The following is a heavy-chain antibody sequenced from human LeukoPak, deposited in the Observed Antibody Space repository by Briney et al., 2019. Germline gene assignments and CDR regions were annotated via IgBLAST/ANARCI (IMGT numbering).Heavy chain of an antibody. CDR2: IYYSGST. V-gene: IGHV4-39*01. D-gene: IGHD5-24*01. Sequence: SETLSLTCTVSGGSISSSSYYWGWIRQPPGKGLEWIGSIYYSGSTHYNPSLKSRVTISVDTSKNQFSLKLSSVTAADTAVYYCARDVEMATMLNYYYGMDVWGQGTTVTVSS. CDR3: ARDVEMATMLNYYYGMDV. CDR1: GGSISSSSYY. J-gene: IGHJ6*02.